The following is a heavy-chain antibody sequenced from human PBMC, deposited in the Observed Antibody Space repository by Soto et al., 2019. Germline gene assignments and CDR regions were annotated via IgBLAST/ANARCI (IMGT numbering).Heavy chain of an antibody. J-gene: IGHJ4*02. D-gene: IGHD3-10*01. CDR3: AREEYYYGSGSSYFDC. CDR1: GYTFTSYA. V-gene: IGHV1-3*01. CDR2: INAGNGNR. Sequence: GASVKVSCKASGYTFTSYAMHWVRQAPGQRLEWMGWINAGNGNRKYSQKFQGRLTITRDTSASTAYMELSSLRSEDTAVYYCAREEYYYGSGSSYFDCWGQGTLVTVSS.